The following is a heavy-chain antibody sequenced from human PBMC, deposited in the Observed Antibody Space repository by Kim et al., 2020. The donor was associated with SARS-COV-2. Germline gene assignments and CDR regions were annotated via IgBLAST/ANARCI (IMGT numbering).Heavy chain of an antibody. V-gene: IGHV3-43*02. CDR1: GFTFDDYA. CDR2: ISGDGGST. Sequence: GGSLRLSCAASGFTFDDYAMHWVRQAPGKGLEWVSLISGDGGSTYYADSVKGRFTISRDNSKNSLYLQMNSLRTEDTALYYCAKDKEEYYYDSSGYYDYWGQGTLVTVSS. CDR3: AKDKEEYYYDSSGYYDY. D-gene: IGHD3-22*01. J-gene: IGHJ4*02.